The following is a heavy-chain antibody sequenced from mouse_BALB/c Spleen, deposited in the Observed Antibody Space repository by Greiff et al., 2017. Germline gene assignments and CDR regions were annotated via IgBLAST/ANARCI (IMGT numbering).Heavy chain of an antibody. J-gene: IGHJ4*01. V-gene: IGHV3-2*02. CDR2: ISYSGST. CDR1: GYSITSDYA. CDR3: ATYDGYRYAMDY. Sequence: VQLQQSGPGLVKPSQSLSLTCTVTGYSITSDYAWNWIRQFPGNKLEWMGYISYSGSTSYNPSLKSRISITRDTSKNQFFLQLNSVTTEDTATYYCATYDGYRYAMDYWGQGTSVTVSS. D-gene: IGHD2-3*01.